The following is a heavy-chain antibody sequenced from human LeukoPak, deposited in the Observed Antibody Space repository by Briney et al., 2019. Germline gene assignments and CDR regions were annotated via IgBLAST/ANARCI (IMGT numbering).Heavy chain of an antibody. V-gene: IGHV5-51*01. Sequence: GESLKISCKGSGYSFTSYWIGWVRQMPGKGLEWMGIIYPGDSDTRYSPSFQGQVTISADKSISTAYLQWSSLKASDTATYYCARQGHDSSGYYYVNYFDYWGQGTLVTVSS. CDR1: GYSFTSYW. CDR2: IYPGDSDT. CDR3: ARQGHDSSGYYYVNYFDY. D-gene: IGHD3-22*01. J-gene: IGHJ4*02.